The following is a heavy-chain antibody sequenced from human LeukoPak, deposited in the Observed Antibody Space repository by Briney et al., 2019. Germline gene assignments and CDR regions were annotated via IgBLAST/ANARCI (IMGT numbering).Heavy chain of an antibody. J-gene: IGHJ4*02. D-gene: IGHD5-12*01. Sequence: ASVKVSCKASGFTFTSYGISWVRQAPGQGLEWLGLISANNGNTIYAQILQGRITMTTDTSTTTAYMELRSLRSDDTAVYYCARDLLAMIPTFVGEYWGQGTLVTVSS. V-gene: IGHV1-18*01. CDR1: GFTFTSYG. CDR3: ARDLLAMIPTFVGEY. CDR2: ISANNGNT.